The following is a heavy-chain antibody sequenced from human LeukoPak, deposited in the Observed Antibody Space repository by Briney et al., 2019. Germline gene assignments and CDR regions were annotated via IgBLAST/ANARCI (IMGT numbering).Heavy chain of an antibody. CDR2: ISAYNGNT. J-gene: IGHJ4*02. CDR1: GYTFTSYG. Sequence: ASVKVSCKASGYTFTSYGISWVRQAPGQGLEWMGWISAYNGNTNYAQKLQGRVTMTTDTSTSTAYMELRSLRSDDTAVYYCARDGRSDTLTGYHNYWGQGTLVTVSS. V-gene: IGHV1-18*01. D-gene: IGHD3-9*01. CDR3: ARDGRSDTLTGYHNY.